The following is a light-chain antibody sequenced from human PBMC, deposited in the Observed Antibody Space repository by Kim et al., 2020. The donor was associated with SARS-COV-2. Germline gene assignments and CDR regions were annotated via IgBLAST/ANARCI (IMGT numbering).Light chain of an antibody. J-gene: IGLJ3*02. CDR1: YSDIGSFAY. Sequence: GQSITISCTGTYSDIGSFAYVSWYQQYPGKAPRLIIHDVTERPSGISNRFSGSRSGNTASLTISGLQAEDEADYHCSSYTLTSTWVFGGGTQLTVL. CDR2: DVT. CDR3: SSYTLTSTWV. V-gene: IGLV2-14*03.